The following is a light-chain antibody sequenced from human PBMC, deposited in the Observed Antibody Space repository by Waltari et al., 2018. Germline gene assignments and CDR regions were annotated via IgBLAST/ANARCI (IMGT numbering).Light chain of an antibody. CDR3: QQYGSSPRT. CDR1: QSVSSSY. CDR2: GAS. J-gene: IGKJ1*01. V-gene: IGKV3-20*01. Sequence: EIVLTQSPGTLSLSPGERANPPCRASQSVSSSYLAWYQQKPGQAPRLLIYGASSRATGIPDRFSGSGSGTDFTLTISRLEPEDFAVYYCQQYGSSPRTFGQGTKVEIK.